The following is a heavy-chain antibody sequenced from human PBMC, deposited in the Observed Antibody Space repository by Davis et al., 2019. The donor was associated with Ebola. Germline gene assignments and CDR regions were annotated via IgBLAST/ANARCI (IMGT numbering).Heavy chain of an antibody. J-gene: IGHJ5*02. Sequence: ASVKVSCKASGYTFTSYGISWVRQAPGQGLEWMGWISAYNGNTNYAQKLQGRVTMATDTSTSTAYMELRSLRSDDTAVYYCARASPLAAAGTFDPWGQGTLVTVSS. D-gene: IGHD6-13*01. CDR2: ISAYNGNT. CDR3: ARASPLAAAGTFDP. CDR1: GYTFTSYG. V-gene: IGHV1-18*01.